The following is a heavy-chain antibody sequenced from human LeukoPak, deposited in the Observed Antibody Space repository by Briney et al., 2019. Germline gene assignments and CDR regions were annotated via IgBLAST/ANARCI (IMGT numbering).Heavy chain of an antibody. J-gene: IGHJ4*02. CDR2: INSDGSST. D-gene: IGHD3-10*01. V-gene: IGHV3-74*01. CDR3: VRFSGSGSRLFDY. CDR1: GFTFSSYW. Sequence: PGGSLRPSCAASGFTFSSYWMHWVRQAPGKGLVWVSRINSDGSSTNYADSVKGRFTISRDNAKNTLYLQMNSLRAEDTAVYNCVRFSGSGSRLFDYWGQGTLVTVSS.